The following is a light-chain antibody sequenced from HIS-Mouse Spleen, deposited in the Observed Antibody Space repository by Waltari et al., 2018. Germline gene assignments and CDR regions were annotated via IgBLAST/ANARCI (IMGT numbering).Light chain of an antibody. CDR2: EDS. Sequence: SYELTQPPSVSVSPGQTARITCSGDALPKKYAYWYRQKSGQAPVRVIYEDSKRPSGSPGRFSGSSSGTMATWTISGAQVEDEADYYCYSTDSSGNHRVFGGGTKLTVL. CDR1: ALPKKY. J-gene: IGLJ2*01. CDR3: YSTDSSGNHRV. V-gene: IGLV3-10*01.